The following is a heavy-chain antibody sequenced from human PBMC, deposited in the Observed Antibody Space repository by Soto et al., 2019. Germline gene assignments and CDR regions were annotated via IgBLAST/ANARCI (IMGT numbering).Heavy chain of an antibody. CDR2: ISGSGGTT. CDR3: AKDRGIIWNPIDY. Sequence: GGSLRLSCAASGFNFSNYAMRWVRQAPGNGLEWVSGISGSGGTTYYADSVKGRFTISRDNSKNTLYLQMNSLRAEDTAVYYCAKDRGIIWNPIDYWGQGTLVTVSS. D-gene: IGHD1-1*01. J-gene: IGHJ4*02. V-gene: IGHV3-23*01. CDR1: GFNFSNYA.